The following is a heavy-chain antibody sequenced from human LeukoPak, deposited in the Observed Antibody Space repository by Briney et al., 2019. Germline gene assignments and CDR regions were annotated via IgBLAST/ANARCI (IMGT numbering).Heavy chain of an antibody. Sequence: GGSLRLSCAASGFTFSSYAMSWVRQAPGKGLEWVSSISSSSSYIYYADSVKGRFTISRDNAKNSLYLQMNSLRAEDTAVYYCASPRLGRRYFDYWGQGTLVTVSS. V-gene: IGHV3-21*01. CDR2: ISSSSSYI. D-gene: IGHD1-26*01. CDR3: ASPRLGRRYFDY. J-gene: IGHJ4*02. CDR1: GFTFSSYA.